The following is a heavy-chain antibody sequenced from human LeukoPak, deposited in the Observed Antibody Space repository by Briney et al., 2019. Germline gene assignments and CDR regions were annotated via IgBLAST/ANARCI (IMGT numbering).Heavy chain of an antibody. V-gene: IGHV3-23*01. D-gene: IGHD3-16*01. CDR3: AGGRLGGFDI. J-gene: IGHJ3*02. CDR2: ISGSGGST. Sequence: PGGSLRLSCAASGFTFSSYAMSWVRQAPGKGLEWVSAISGSGGSTYYADSVKGRFTISRDNAKNSLYLQMNSLRAEDTAVYYCAGGRLGGFDIWGQGTMVTVSS. CDR1: GFTFSSYA.